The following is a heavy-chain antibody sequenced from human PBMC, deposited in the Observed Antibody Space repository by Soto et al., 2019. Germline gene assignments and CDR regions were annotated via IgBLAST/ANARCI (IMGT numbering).Heavy chain of an antibody. J-gene: IGHJ3*01. V-gene: IGHV1-18*01. Sequence: QVQLVQSGPEVKKPGASVKVSCKASNYAFTYNAINWVRQAPGHGLEWMSWIGPNSGSTNYAQDLQGRVTMTTDTSTNTAYMELRSLRSDDTDIYDCATSSPGGVVQYVDAFDLWGQGTLVTVSS. CDR1: NYAFTYNA. CDR3: ATSSPGGVVQYVDAFDL. D-gene: IGHD3-16*01. CDR2: IGPNSGST.